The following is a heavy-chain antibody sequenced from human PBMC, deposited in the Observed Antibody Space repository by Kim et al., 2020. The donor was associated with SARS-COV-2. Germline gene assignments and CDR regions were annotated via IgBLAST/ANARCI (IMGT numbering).Heavy chain of an antibody. V-gene: IGHV4-39*07. J-gene: IGHJ5*02. CDR1: GGSISSSSYY. CDR2: IYYSGST. Sequence: SETLSLTCTVSGGSISSSSYYWGWIRQPPGKGLEWIGSIYYSGSTYYNPSLKSRVTISVDTSKNQFSLKLSSVTAADTAVYYCARVQGPVVYSSSMGWFDPWGQGTLVTVSS. CDR3: ARVQGPVVYSSSMGWFDP. D-gene: IGHD6-6*01.